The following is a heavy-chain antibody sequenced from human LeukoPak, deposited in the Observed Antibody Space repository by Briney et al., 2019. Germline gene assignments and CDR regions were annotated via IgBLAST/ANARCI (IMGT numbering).Heavy chain of an antibody. D-gene: IGHD5-18*01. Sequence: GESLKISCKGSGYTFTDYWIAWLRQMPGKGLQWMGIIYPGDSDTRYSPSFQGQVTISADKSIRTAYLQWSSLKASDTAMYYCARHGEDNYGYACWGQGTLVTVSS. CDR1: GYTFTDYW. J-gene: IGHJ4*02. CDR2: IYPGDSDT. V-gene: IGHV5-51*01. CDR3: ARHGEDNYGYAC.